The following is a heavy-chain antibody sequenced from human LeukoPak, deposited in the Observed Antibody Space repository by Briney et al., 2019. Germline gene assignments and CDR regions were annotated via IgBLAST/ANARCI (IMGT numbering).Heavy chain of an antibody. V-gene: IGHV1-18*01. CDR3: ARDSIFYGSGTLTNYYGMDV. Sequence: ASVKVSCKASGYTFTSYGISWVRQAPGQGLEWMGWFSAYNGDTNYAQKLQGRVTMTTDTSTSTAYMELRSLRSDDTAVYYCARDSIFYGSGTLTNYYGMDVWGQGTTVTVSS. CDR2: FSAYNGDT. J-gene: IGHJ6*02. D-gene: IGHD3-10*01. CDR1: GYTFTSYG.